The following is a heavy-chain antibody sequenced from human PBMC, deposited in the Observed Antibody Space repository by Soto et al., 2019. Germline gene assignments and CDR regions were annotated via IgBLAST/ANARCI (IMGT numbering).Heavy chain of an antibody. CDR2: IYPGDSDT. Sequence: PGESLKISCKGSGYSFTSYWIGWVRQMPGKGLEWMGIIYPGDSDTRYSPSFQGQVTISADKSISTAYLQWSSLKASDTAMYYCAREPPRRNPADSSGSAIYGMDVWGQGTTVTVSS. CDR3: AREPPRRNPADSSGSAIYGMDV. D-gene: IGHD3-22*01. J-gene: IGHJ6*02. V-gene: IGHV5-51*01. CDR1: GYSFTSYW.